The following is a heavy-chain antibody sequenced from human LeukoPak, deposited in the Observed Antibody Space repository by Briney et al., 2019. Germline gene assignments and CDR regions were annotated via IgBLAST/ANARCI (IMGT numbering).Heavy chain of an antibody. V-gene: IGHV3-7*01. CDR2: IKHDGSEK. D-gene: IGHD3-9*01. CDR3: ATDRGWRTTGYYLYYFEY. CDR1: GFTFSHYN. Sequence: PGGSLRLSCAASGFTFSHYNMNWVRQAPGKGLEWVASIKHDGSEKYYVDSVRGRFTISRDNTMNSLYLQMSSLRAEDTAVYYCATDRGWRTTGYYLYYFEYWGQGTLVTFSS. J-gene: IGHJ4*02.